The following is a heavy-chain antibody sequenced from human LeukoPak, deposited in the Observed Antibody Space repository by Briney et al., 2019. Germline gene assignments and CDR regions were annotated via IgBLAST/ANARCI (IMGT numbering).Heavy chain of an antibody. V-gene: IGHV3-21*01. CDR3: ATLLIAAAPGY. J-gene: IGHJ4*02. Sequence: PGGSLRLSCAASGFTFSSYSMTWVRQAPGKGLEWVSSISSSSSYIYYADSVKGRFTIPRDNAKNSLYLQMNSLRAEDTAVYYCATLLIAAAPGYWGQGNLVTVSS. D-gene: IGHD6-13*01. CDR2: ISSSSSYI. CDR1: GFTFSSYS.